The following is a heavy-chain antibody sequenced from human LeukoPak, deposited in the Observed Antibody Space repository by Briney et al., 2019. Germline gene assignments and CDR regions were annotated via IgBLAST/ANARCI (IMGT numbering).Heavy chain of an antibody. D-gene: IGHD3-9*01. CDR1: GGSFSGYY. J-gene: IGHJ5*02. V-gene: IGHV4-34*01. CDR3: AREVRSGRYVDWLTP. Sequence: SETLSLTCAVYGGSFSGYYWSWIRQPPGKGLEWIGEINHSGSTNYNPSLKSRVTISVDTSKNQFSLKLSSVTAADTAVYYCAREVRSGRYVDWLTPWGQGTLVTVSS. CDR2: INHSGST.